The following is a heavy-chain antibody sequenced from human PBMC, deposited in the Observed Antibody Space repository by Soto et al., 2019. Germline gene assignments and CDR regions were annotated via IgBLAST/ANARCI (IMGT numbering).Heavy chain of an antibody. CDR3: ARVWGGAFDI. V-gene: IGHV4-59*01. Sequence: QVQLQESGPGLVKPSETLSLTCTVSGGSISSYYWSWIRQPPGKGLEWIGYIYYSGSTNYNPSLKSRGTISVDTSKNQFSLKLSSVTAADTAVYYGARVWGGAFDIWGQGTMVTVSS. CDR1: GGSISSYY. D-gene: IGHD3-10*01. CDR2: IYYSGST. J-gene: IGHJ3*02.